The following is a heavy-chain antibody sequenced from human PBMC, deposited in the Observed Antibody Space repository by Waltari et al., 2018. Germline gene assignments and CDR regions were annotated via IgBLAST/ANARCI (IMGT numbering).Heavy chain of an antibody. J-gene: IGHJ5*02. CDR2: IIPIFSTA. V-gene: IGHV1-69*12. CDR1: GGTFSSYA. CDR3: ARGGLSLEPLGA. Sequence: QVQLVHSGAEVRKPGSSVKVSCKATGGTFSSYAISWVRQAPGEGLEWMGGIIPIFSTANDAQKFQGRVTITADESTSTAYMELSSLRSEDTAVYYCARGGLSLEPLGAWGQGTLVTVSS. D-gene: IGHD1-1*01.